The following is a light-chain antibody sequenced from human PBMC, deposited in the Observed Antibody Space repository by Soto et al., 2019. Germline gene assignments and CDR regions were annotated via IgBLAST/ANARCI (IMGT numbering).Light chain of an antibody. J-gene: IGKJ5*01. Sequence: EIVMTQSPATLSVSPGGRSTLSCRASQSISDTLAWYQQKPGQSPSLLIHGASTRATGIPDRFSGSGSGTDFTLTISRLEPEDFAVYYCQQYGSSITFGPGTRLEIK. CDR2: GAS. CDR1: QSISDT. V-gene: IGKV3-20*01. CDR3: QQYGSSIT.